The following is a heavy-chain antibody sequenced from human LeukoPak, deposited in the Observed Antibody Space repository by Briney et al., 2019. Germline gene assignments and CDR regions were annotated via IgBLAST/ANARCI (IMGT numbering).Heavy chain of an antibody. J-gene: IGHJ4*02. V-gene: IGHV3-48*03. CDR1: GFTFSSYE. CDR2: ISSSGSTI. CDR3: ARVVNGYYPDY. Sequence: GGSLRLSCAASGFTFSSYEMNWVRQAPGKGLEWVSYISSSGSTIYYADSVMGRFTISRDNAKNSLYLQMNSLRAEDTAVYYCARVVNGYYPDYWGQGTLVTVSS. D-gene: IGHD2-8*01.